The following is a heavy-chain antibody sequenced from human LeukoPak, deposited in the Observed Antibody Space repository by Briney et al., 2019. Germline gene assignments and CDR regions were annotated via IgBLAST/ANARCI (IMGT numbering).Heavy chain of an antibody. CDR3: ARGLWGSYFGY. V-gene: IGHV1-8*03. CDR1: GYTFTSYG. D-gene: IGHD3-16*01. J-gene: IGHJ4*02. Sequence: ASVKVSCKASGYTFTSYGISWVRQAPGQGLEWMGWMNPNSGNTGYAPKFQGRVTITINTSISTAYMELSSPRSEDTAVYYCARGLWGSYFGYWGQGTLVTVSS. CDR2: MNPNSGNT.